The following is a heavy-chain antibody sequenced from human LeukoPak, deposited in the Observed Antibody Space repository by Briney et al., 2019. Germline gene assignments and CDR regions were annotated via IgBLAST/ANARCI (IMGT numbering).Heavy chain of an antibody. CDR3: ARPYYFSSGSLPY. J-gene: IGHJ4*02. D-gene: IGHD3-10*01. V-gene: IGHV3-7*01. CDR2: IKQDGSEE. Sequence: GGSLRLSCAASGFTFSTYNMNWVRQAPGKGLEWVANIKQDGSEEYYVDSVKGRFTISRDNAKNSLYLQMNSLRAEDTAVYYCARPYYFSSGSLPYWGQGTLVTVSS. CDR1: GFTFSTYN.